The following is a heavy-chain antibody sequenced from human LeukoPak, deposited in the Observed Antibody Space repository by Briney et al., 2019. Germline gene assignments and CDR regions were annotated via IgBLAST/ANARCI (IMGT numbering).Heavy chain of an antibody. CDR2: IYYSGST. V-gene: IGHV4-30-4*08. CDR3: ARDPYGDYGFDY. Sequence: SETLCLTCTVSGGSISSGDYYWSWIRQPPGKGLEWIGYIYYSGSTYYNPSLKSRVTISVDTSKNQFSLKLSSVTAADTAVYYCARDPYGDYGFDYWGQGTLVTVSS. J-gene: IGHJ4*02. D-gene: IGHD4-17*01. CDR1: GGSISSGDYY.